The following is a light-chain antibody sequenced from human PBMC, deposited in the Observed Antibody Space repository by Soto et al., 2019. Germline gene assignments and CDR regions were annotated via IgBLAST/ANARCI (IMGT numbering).Light chain of an antibody. Sequence: DIQLTQSPSFLSASVGDRVTITCRASQGISSYLAWYQQKPGKAPKLLIYVASTLQSGVPSRFSGSGSGTEFTLTISSLQPVDFATYYCQQLNSYPLPFCGGTKVELK. J-gene: IGKJ4*01. V-gene: IGKV1-9*01. CDR2: VAS. CDR3: QQLNSYPLP. CDR1: QGISSY.